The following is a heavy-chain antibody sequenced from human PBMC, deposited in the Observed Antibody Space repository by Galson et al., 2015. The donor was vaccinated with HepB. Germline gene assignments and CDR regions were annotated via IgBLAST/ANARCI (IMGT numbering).Heavy chain of an antibody. D-gene: IGHD3-22*01. J-gene: IGHJ3*02. Sequence: SVKVSCKASGGTFSSYAISWVRQAPGQGLEWMGGIIPIFGTANYAQKFQGRVTITADESTSTAYMELSSLRSEDTAVYYCARETSPHYYDSSGSGWDAFDIWGQGTMVTVSS. CDR3: ARETSPHYYDSSGSGWDAFDI. CDR1: GGTFSSYA. CDR2: IIPIFGTA. V-gene: IGHV1-69*13.